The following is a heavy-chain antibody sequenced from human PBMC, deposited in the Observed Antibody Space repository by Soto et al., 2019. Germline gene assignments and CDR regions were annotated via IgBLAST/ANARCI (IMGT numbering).Heavy chain of an antibody. CDR2: ISGSDGNT. J-gene: IGHJ4*02. CDR1: GFTFSSYA. D-gene: IGHD3-10*01. V-gene: IGHV3-23*01. Sequence: GGSLRLSCAASGFTFSSYAMSWVRQTPGKGLEWVSAISGSDGNTYCADSVKGRFTISRDNSKNTLNLQMNSLRAEDTAVYYCAKVSAIMVRGFFDYWGQGTLVTVSS. CDR3: AKVSAIMVRGFFDY.